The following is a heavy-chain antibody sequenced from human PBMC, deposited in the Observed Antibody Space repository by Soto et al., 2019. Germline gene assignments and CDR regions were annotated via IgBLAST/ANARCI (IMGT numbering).Heavy chain of an antibody. Sequence: GRSLRLSCAASGFTFSSYGMYWVRQAPGKGLECVAVISYDGSNKYYADSVKGRFTISRDNSKNTLYLQMDSLRAEDTAVYYCAKDLGTGYSYGRFDYWGQGTLVTVSS. V-gene: IGHV3-30*18. CDR2: ISYDGSNK. CDR1: GFTFSSYG. D-gene: IGHD5-18*01. CDR3: AKDLGTGYSYGRFDY. J-gene: IGHJ4*02.